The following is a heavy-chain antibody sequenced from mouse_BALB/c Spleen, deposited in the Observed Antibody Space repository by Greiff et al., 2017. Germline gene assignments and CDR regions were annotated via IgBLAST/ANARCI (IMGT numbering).Heavy chain of an antibody. CDR2: ISYSGST. J-gene: IGHJ4*01. CDR3: ARGNRYEGYAMDY. Sequence: VQLKESGPSLVKPSQTLSLTCSVTGDSITSGYWNWIRKFPGNKLEYMGYISYSGSTYYNPSLKSRISITRDTSKNQYYLQLNSVTTEDTATYYCARGNRYEGYAMDYWGQGTSVTVSS. V-gene: IGHV3-8*02. CDR1: GDSITSGY. D-gene: IGHD2-14*01.